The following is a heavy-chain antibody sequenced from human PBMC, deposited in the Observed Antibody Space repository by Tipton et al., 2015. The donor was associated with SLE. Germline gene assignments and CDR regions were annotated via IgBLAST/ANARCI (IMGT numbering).Heavy chain of an antibody. D-gene: IGHD2-21*01. CDR3: AGDKSGDTYYYYRMDL. V-gene: IGHV3-64*02. J-gene: IGHJ6*02. CDR1: GFTFSTYS. CDR2: ISANGGKT. Sequence: SLRLSCAASGFTFSTYSMNWVRQAPGKGLEYVSGISANGGKTYYADSLKGRFIISRDNSKNTVYLQVGSLRPEDMAVYRCAGDKSGDTYYYYRMDLWGPGTTGTVPS.